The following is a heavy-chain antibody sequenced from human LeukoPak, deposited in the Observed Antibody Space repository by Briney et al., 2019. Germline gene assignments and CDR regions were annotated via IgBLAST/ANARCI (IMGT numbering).Heavy chain of an antibody. V-gene: IGHV1-8*01. J-gene: IGHJ4*02. CDR1: GFTFTSYD. CDR3: ARAIPNDSSGSNGDYYFDY. D-gene: IGHD3-22*01. Sequence: ASVKVSCKASGFTFTSYDINWVRQASGQGFEWMGWMNPNTGNTGYAQKLQGRVTMTTDTSTSTAYMELRSLRSDDTAVYYCARAIPNDSSGSNGDYYFDYWGQGTLVTVSS. CDR2: MNPNTGNT.